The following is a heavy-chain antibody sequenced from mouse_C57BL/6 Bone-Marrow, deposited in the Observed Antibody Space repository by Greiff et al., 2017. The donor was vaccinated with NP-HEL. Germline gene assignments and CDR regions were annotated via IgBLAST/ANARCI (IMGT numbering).Heavy chain of an antibody. V-gene: IGHV3-6*01. CDR3: ARAGITTVVASFDY. Sequence: EVQLQQSGPGLVKPSQSLSLTCSVTGYSITSGYYWNWIRQFPGNKLEWMGYISYDGSNNYNPSLKNRISITRDTSKNQFFLKLNSVTTEDTATYYCARAGITTVVASFDYWGQGTTLTVSS. CDR1: GYSITSGYY. J-gene: IGHJ2*01. D-gene: IGHD1-1*01. CDR2: ISYDGSN.